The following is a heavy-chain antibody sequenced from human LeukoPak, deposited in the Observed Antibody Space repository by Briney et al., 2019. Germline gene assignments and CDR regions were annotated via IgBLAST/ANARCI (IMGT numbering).Heavy chain of an antibody. D-gene: IGHD6-19*01. CDR1: GYTFTTYY. CDR2: IDPSGGST. J-gene: IGHJ4*02. V-gene: IGHV1-46*01. CDR3: ARDNAVVAGTNPIY. Sequence: ASVKVSCKASGYTFTTYYMHWVRQAPGQGLEWMGIIDPSGGSTSYAQTFQGRVTMTRDTSTSTVYMELSSLRSDDTAVYYCARDNAVVAGTNPIYWGQGTLVTVSS.